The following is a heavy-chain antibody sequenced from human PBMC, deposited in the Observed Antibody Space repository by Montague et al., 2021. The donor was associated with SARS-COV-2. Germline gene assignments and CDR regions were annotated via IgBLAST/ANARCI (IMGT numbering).Heavy chain of an antibody. CDR1: GGSISSCSYY. Sequence: TLSLTCAVSGGSISSCSYYWSCLRPPAGKGLEWIVRLYTSGTTDYSFSLQSRVTISVDTSKNPVSLKLTSVTAADTAVYYCARAHSGSWAHLDDWGQGSLVTVSS. CDR3: ARAHSGSWAHLDD. D-gene: IGHD5-12*01. CDR2: LYTSGTT. J-gene: IGHJ4*02. V-gene: IGHV4-61*02.